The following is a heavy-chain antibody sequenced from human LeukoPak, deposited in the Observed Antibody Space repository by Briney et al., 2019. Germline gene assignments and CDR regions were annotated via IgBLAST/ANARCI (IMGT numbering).Heavy chain of an antibody. D-gene: IGHD3-10*01. J-gene: IGHJ4*02. V-gene: IGHV3-23*01. Sequence: AGGSLRLSCAASGFTFSSYAMSWVRQAPGKGLEWVSAISGSGGSTYYADSVKGRFTISRDNSKNTLYLQMNSLRAEDTAVYYCAKDWYPQYGSGSYYSDYWGQGTLVTVSS. CDR3: AKDWYPQYGSGSYYSDY. CDR2: ISGSGGST. CDR1: GFTFSSYA.